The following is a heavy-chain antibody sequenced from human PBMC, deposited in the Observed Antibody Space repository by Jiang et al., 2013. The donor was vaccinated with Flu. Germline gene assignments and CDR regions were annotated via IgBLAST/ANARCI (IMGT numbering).Heavy chain of an antibody. CDR1: GDSVSSNSAA. CDR2: TYYRSKWYN. J-gene: IGHJ4*02. D-gene: IGHD3-10*01. V-gene: IGHV6-1*01. Sequence: QTLSLTCAISGDSVSSNSAAWNWIRQSPSRGLEWLGRTYYRSKWYNDYAVSVKSRITINPDTSKNQFSLQLNSVTPEDTAVYYCAREEGKGWFGEFPLYYFDYWGQGTLVTVSS. CDR3: AREEGKGWFGEFPLYYFDY.